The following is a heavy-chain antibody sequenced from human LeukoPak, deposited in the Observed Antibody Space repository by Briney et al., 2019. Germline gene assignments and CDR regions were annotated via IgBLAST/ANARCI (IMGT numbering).Heavy chain of an antibody. D-gene: IGHD2-2*01. CDR3: ARDLCSSTSCYEGGFDY. CDR2: IYYSGST. V-gene: IGHV4-59*01. J-gene: IGHJ4*02. Sequence: SETLSLTCTVSGGSISSYYWSWIRQPPGKGLEWIGYIYYSGSTNYNPSLKSRVTISVDTSKNQFSLKLSSVTAADTAVYYCARDLCSSTSCYEGGFDYWGQGTLVTVSS. CDR1: GGSISSYY.